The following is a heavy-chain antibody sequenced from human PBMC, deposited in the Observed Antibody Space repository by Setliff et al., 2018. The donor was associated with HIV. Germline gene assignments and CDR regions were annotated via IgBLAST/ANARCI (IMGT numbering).Heavy chain of an antibody. CDR2: INPKTGDT. CDR3: ARGRVRAAAVTGLDWFDF. CDR1: GYTFTGYY. Sequence: GASVKVSCKASGYTFTGYYIHCLRQAPGQGLQWKGRINPKTGDTDYAQNFQGRVTLTTDTSINTAYMELHRLTSDDTAVYFCARGRVRAAAVTGLDWFDFWGQGSLVTVS. D-gene: IGHD6-13*01. V-gene: IGHV1-2*06. J-gene: IGHJ5*01.